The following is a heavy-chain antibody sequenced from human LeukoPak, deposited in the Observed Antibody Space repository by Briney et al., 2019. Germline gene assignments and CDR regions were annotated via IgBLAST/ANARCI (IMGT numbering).Heavy chain of an antibody. CDR1: GFTFSSYN. Sequence: GGSLRLSCAASGFTFSSYNMNWVRQAPGKGLEWVSSITSSSSYIYYADSVKGRFTISRDNAKNSLYLQMNSLRAEDTAVYYWAREPYSGRYGDYYYYYMDVWGKGTTVTISS. J-gene: IGHJ6*03. CDR2: ITSSSSYI. V-gene: IGHV3-21*01. D-gene: IGHD1-26*01. CDR3: AREPYSGRYGDYYYYYMDV.